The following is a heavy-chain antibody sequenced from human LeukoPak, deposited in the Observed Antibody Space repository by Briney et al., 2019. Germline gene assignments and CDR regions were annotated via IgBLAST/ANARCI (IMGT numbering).Heavy chain of an antibody. CDR2: INHSGST. CDR3: ARFEGWFDP. CDR1: GGTFSGYY. D-gene: IGHD3-9*01. Sequence: SETLSLTCAVYGGTFSGYYWSWIRQPPGKGLEWIGEINHSGSTNYNPSLKSRVTISVDTSKNQFSLKLSSVTAADTAVYYCARFEGWFDPWGQGTLVTVSS. J-gene: IGHJ5*02. V-gene: IGHV4-34*01.